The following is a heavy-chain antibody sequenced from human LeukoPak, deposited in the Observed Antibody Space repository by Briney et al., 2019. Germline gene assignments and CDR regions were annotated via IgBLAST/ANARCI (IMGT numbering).Heavy chain of an antibody. D-gene: IGHD5-18*01. CDR1: GGTFNSYA. J-gene: IGHJ4*02. Sequence: ASVKVSCKASGGTFNSYAISWVRQAPGQGLEWMGGFDPEDGETIYAQKFQGRVTMTEDTSTDTAYMELRSLRSDDTAVYYCARVGGYSYGYPFDYWGQGTLVTVSS. V-gene: IGHV1-24*01. CDR3: ARVGGYSYGYPFDY. CDR2: FDPEDGET.